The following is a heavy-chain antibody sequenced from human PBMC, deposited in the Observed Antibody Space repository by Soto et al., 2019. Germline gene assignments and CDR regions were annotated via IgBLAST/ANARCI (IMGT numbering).Heavy chain of an antibody. J-gene: IGHJ4*02. Sequence: HLVESGGDLVKPGGSLRLSCAASGFTFTNAWMSWVRQAPGKGPEWVGRIKSKTDGGTTDYAAPVKGRFTISRDDSKSTLYLQMNSLEPEDTAVYYCATYWNQPGWGQGTLVTVSS. D-gene: IGHD1-1*01. CDR3: ATYWNQPG. CDR1: GFTFTNAW. CDR2: IKSKTDGGTT. V-gene: IGHV3-15*01.